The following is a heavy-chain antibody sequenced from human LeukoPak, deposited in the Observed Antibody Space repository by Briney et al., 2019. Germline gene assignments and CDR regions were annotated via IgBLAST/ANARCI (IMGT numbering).Heavy chain of an antibody. CDR1: GFNFGDYA. V-gene: IGHV3-49*04. CDR2: MRSKAYGGTT. CDR3: SRVRITMVRGVISGNYFDY. Sequence: PGGSLRLSCTGSGFNFGDYAMSWVRQAPGKGLEWVGFMRSKAYGGTTEYAASVKGRFTISRDDSKSIAYLQMNSLKTEDTAVYYCSRVRITMVRGVISGNYFDYWGQGTLVTVSS. J-gene: IGHJ4*02. D-gene: IGHD3-10*01.